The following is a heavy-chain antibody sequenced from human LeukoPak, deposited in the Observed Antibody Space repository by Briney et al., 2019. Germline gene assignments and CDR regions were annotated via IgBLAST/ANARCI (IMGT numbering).Heavy chain of an antibody. CDR3: ARVNRVTAIQELDY. D-gene: IGHD2-21*02. V-gene: IGHV3-69-1*01. CDR2: ISSGSTI. CDR1: GFTFSDYY. J-gene: IGHJ4*02. Sequence: GGSLRLSCAASGFTFSDYYMTWIRQAPGKGLEWVSCISSGSTIFYADSAKGRFTISRDNAKSSLFLQMNSLRAEDTAVYYCARVNRVTAIQELDYWGQGTLVTVSS.